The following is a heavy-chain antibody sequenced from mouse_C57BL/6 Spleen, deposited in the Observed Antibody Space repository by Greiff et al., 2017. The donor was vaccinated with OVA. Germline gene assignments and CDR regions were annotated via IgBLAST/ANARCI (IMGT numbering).Heavy chain of an antibody. CDR2: IHPNSGST. D-gene: IGHD2-3*01. J-gene: IGHJ4*01. CDR1: GYTFTSYW. Sequence: QVQLQQPGAELVKPGASVKLSCKASGYTFTSYWMHWVKQRPGQGLEWIGMIHPNSGSTNYNEKFKSKATLTADKSSSTAYMQLSSLTSEDSAVYYCARRGSYGGYYGDYYALAYWGQGTLVTVSS. CDR3: ARRGSYGGYYGDYYALAY. V-gene: IGHV1-64*01.